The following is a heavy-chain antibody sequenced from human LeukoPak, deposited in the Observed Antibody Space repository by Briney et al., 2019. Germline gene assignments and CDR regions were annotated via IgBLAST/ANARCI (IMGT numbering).Heavy chain of an antibody. D-gene: IGHD3-22*01. V-gene: IGHV1-8*01. CDR3: ATRDAITMIVAY. J-gene: IGHJ4*02. CDR2: MNPNSGNT. Sequence: GASVKVSCKASGYTFTSYDINWVRQATGQGLEWMGWMNPNSGNTGYAQKFQGRVTMTEDTSTDTAYMELSSLRSEDTAVYYCATRDAITMIVAYWGQGTLVTVSS. CDR1: GYTFTSYD.